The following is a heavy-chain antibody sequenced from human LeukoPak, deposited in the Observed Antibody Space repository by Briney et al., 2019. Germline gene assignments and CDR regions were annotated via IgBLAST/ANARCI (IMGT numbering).Heavy chain of an antibody. D-gene: IGHD2-8*01. CDR3: ARGGGRYCTNGVCHLDY. J-gene: IGHJ4*02. V-gene: IGHV4-39*01. CDR1: GGSISSTDYY. Sequence: SETLSLTCTVSGGSISSTDYYWGWIRQPPGKGLEWIGNIHYSGITYYNPSLKSRVTIPVDTSKNQFSLKLRSVTAADTAVYYCARGGGRYCTNGVCHLDYWGQGTLVTVSS. CDR2: IHYSGIT.